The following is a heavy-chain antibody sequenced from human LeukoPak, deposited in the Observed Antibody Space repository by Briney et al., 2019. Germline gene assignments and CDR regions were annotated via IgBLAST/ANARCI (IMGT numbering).Heavy chain of an antibody. CDR2: MYRSGTT. V-gene: IGHV4-38-2*01. Sequence: SETLSLTCAVSGYSINTAYYCGWIRQPPGKGLEWIGSMYRSGTTYYNPSLKSRVTIALDTSKNQFSLKLSSVTAADTAVYYCARADGDYGIDYWGQGTLVTVSS. J-gene: IGHJ4*02. D-gene: IGHD4-17*01. CDR3: ARADGDYGIDY. CDR1: GYSINTAYY.